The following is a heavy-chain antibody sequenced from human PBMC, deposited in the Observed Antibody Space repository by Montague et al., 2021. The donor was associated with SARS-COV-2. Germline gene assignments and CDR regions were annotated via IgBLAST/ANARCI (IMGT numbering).Heavy chain of an antibody. V-gene: IGHV3-23*01. CDR2: ISSGGGDMT. CDR1: GFAFSSYE. J-gene: IGHJ4*02. D-gene: IGHD6-19*01. CDR3: AKKTIAVPGSPHFDS. Sequence: SLRLSCAASGFAFSSYEMNWVRQAPGKGLEWIAYISSGGGDMTYYADSVKGRFTTSRDNSKNTLYLQMNTLRAEDTAVYFCAKKTIAVPGSPHFDSWGQGTLVTVSS.